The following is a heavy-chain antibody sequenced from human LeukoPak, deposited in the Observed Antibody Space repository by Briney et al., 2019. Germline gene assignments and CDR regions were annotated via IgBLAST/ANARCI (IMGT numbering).Heavy chain of an antibody. Sequence: ASVKVSCKASGYTFTSYYMHWVRQAPGQGLEWRGIINPSGGSTSYAQKFQGRVTMTRDTSTSTVYMELSSLRSEDTAVYYCARDRRYYYDSSGYYPALWGQGTLVTVSS. V-gene: IGHV1-46*01. CDR1: GYTFTSYY. CDR3: ARDRRYYYDSSGYYPAL. J-gene: IGHJ4*02. D-gene: IGHD3-22*01. CDR2: INPSGGST.